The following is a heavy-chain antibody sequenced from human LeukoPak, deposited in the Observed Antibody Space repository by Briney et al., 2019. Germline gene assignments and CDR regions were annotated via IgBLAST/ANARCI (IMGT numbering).Heavy chain of an antibody. Sequence: ASVNVSCKASGYTFTSYYMHWVRQAPGQGLEWMGLINPSGGSTSYAQRFQGRVTMTRDTSTSTVYMELSSLRSEDTAVYYCARGMRSHPGYYGMDVWGQGTTVTVSS. D-gene: IGHD3-10*01. CDR3: ARGMRSHPGYYGMDV. J-gene: IGHJ6*02. CDR1: GYTFTSYY. CDR2: INPSGGST. V-gene: IGHV1-46*01.